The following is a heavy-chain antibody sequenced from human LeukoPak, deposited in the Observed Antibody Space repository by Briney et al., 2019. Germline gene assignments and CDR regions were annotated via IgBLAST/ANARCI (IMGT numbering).Heavy chain of an antibody. J-gene: IGHJ4*02. CDR2: ISDSGGST. CDR3: AKLIAVAGTGDY. V-gene: IGHV3-23*01. D-gene: IGHD6-19*01. CDR1: GFTFSSNA. Sequence: PGGSLRLSCAASGFTFSSNAMSWVRQAPGKGLEWVSAISDSGGSTYYADPVKGRFTISRDNSNNTLYLQMNSLRTEDTAVYYCAKLIAVAGTGDYWGQGTLVTVSS.